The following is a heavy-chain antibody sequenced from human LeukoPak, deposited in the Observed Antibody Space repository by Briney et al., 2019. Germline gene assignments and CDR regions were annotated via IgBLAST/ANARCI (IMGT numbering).Heavy chain of an antibody. Sequence: ASVTVSFKSSVYTFTSYDINWVRQATGQGLEWMGWMNPNSGNTGYAQKFQGRVTITRNTSISTAYMELSSLRSEDTAVYYCARSSIAADERDWFDPWGQGTLVTVSS. CDR2: MNPNSGNT. CDR3: ARSSIAADERDWFDP. D-gene: IGHD6-13*01. V-gene: IGHV1-8*03. CDR1: VYTFTSYD. J-gene: IGHJ5*02.